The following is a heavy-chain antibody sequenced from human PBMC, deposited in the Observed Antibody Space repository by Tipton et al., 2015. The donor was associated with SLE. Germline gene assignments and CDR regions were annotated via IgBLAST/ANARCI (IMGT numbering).Heavy chain of an antibody. D-gene: IGHD3-22*01. CDR3: AKDSSFSSAYFDAFNI. Sequence: TLSLTCAVSGYSISSGYYWGWIRQPPGKGLEWVSAISGSGGSTYYADSVKGRFTISRDNSKNTLYLQMNSLRAEDTAVYYCAKDSSFSSAYFDAFNIWGQGTMVTVSS. CDR1: GYSISSGYY. CDR2: ISGSGGST. J-gene: IGHJ3*02. V-gene: IGHV3-23*01.